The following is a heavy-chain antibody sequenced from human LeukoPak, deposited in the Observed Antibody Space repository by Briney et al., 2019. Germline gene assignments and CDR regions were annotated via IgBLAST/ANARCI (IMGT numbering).Heavy chain of an antibody. J-gene: IGHJ4*02. CDR3: ARRLVESSGYSKSILFDY. D-gene: IGHD3-22*01. Sequence: SETLSLTCAVYGGSFSGYYWSWIRQPPGKGLEWIGEINHSGSTNYNPSLKSRVTISVDTSKNQFSLKLSSVTAADTAVYYRARRLVESSGYSKSILFDYWGQGTLVTASS. CDR1: GGSFSGYY. CDR2: INHSGST. V-gene: IGHV4-34*01.